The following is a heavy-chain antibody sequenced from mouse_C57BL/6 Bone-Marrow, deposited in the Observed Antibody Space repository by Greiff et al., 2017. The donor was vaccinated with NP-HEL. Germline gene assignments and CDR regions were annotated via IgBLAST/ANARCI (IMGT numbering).Heavy chain of an antibody. D-gene: IGHD2-3*01. J-gene: IGHJ2*01. CDR2: IDPENGDT. CDR3: TRYDGYDY. V-gene: IGHV14-4*01. Sequence: EVQLQQSGAELVRPGASVKLSCTASGFNIKDDYMHWVKQRPEQGLEWIGWIDPENGDTEYASKFQGKATITADTSSNTAYLQLSSLTSEDTAVYYCTRYDGYDYWGQGTTRTVSS. CDR1: GFNIKDDY.